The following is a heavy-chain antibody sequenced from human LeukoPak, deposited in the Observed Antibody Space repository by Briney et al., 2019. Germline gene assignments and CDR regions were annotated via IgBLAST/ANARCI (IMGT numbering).Heavy chain of an antibody. D-gene: IGHD1-7*01. CDR2: TFYRSKWYN. V-gene: IGHV6-1*01. CDR3: ARSGGTAIGNYERATFDY. J-gene: IGHJ4*02. Sequence: SQTLSLTCDISGDSVSSNSAAWNWIRQSPSRGLEWLGRTFYRSKWYNEYEVSLKSRLTINADTSKNHFSLQLNSVTPEDTAVYHCARSGGTAIGNYERATFDYWGQGTLVTVSS. CDR1: GDSVSSNSAA.